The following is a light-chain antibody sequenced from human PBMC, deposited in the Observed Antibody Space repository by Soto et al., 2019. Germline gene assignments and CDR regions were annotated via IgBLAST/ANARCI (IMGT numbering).Light chain of an antibody. J-gene: IGKJ2*01. CDR3: QQYYSTPRT. CDR1: QNLLYSSNNKNY. Sequence: DIVMTQSPDSLAVSLGERATINCKSSQNLLYSSNNKNYLAWYQQKPGQPPKLLIHWASTRESGVPDRFSGSESGTDFTLAISNLQAEDVAVYYCQQYYSTPRTFGLGTKVEIK. CDR2: WAS. V-gene: IGKV4-1*01.